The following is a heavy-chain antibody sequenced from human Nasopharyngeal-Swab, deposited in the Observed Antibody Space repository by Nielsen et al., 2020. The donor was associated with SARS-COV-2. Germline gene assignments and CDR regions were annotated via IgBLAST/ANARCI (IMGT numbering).Heavy chain of an antibody. CDR3: TRERVVIKGYYYYGMDV. D-gene: IGHD3-22*01. J-gene: IGHJ6*02. CDR2: IRSKAYGGTT. V-gene: IGHV3-49*04. CDR1: GFTFGDYA. Sequence: GGSLRLSCTASGFTFGDYAMSWVRQAPGKGLEWVGFIRSKAYGGTTEYAASVKGRFTISRDDSKSIAYLQMNSLKTEDTAVYYCTRERVVIKGYYYYGMDVWGQGTTVTVSS.